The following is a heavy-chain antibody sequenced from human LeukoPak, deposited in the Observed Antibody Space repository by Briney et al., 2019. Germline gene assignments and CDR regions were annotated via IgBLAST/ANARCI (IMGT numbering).Heavy chain of an antibody. D-gene: IGHD2-2*01. V-gene: IGHV1-8*03. CDR3: ARVGSSTSYYYYMDV. CDR1: GYTFTSYD. CDR2: MNPNSGNT. Sequence: ASXKVSCKASGYTFTSYDINWVRQATGQGLEWMGWMNPNSGNTGYAQKFQGRVTITRNTSISTAYMELSSLRSEDTAVYYCARVGSSTSYYYYMDVWGKGTTVTVSS. J-gene: IGHJ6*03.